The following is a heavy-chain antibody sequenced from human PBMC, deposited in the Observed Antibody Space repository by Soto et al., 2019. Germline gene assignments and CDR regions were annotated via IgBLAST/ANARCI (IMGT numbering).Heavy chain of an antibody. J-gene: IGHJ4*02. D-gene: IGHD3-22*01. CDR1: GYTFTSYY. CDR2: INPSGGST. Sequence: ASVKVSCKASGYTFTSYYMHWVRQAPGQGLEWMGIINPSGGSTSYAQKFQGRVTMTRDTSTSTVYMELSSLRSEDTAVYYCAREETYYYYSSGYRTYYFAYWGQGTLVTVSS. V-gene: IGHV1-46*01. CDR3: AREETYYYYSSGYRTYYFAY.